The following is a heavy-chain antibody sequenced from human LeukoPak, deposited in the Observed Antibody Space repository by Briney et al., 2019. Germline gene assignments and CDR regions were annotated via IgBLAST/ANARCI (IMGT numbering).Heavy chain of an antibody. CDR1: GFTFSSYG. D-gene: IGHD3-16*01. CDR2: IWYDGSNK. V-gene: IGHV3-33*06. J-gene: IGHJ6*03. Sequence: GGSLRLSCAASGFTFSSYGMHWVRQAPGKGLEWVAVIWYDGSNKYYADSVKGRFTISRDNSKNTLYLDMNSLRAEDTAIYYCAKGGQSYYTYYYMDVWGKGTPVSVSS. CDR3: AKGGQSYYTYYYMDV.